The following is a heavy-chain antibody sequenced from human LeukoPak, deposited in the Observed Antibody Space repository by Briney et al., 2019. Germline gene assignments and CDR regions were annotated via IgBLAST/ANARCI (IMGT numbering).Heavy chain of an antibody. Sequence: SVKVSCKVSGYTLTELSMHWVRQAPGQGLEWMGGIIPIFGTANYAQKFQGRLTITADESTSTAYMELSSLRSEDTAVYYCARDLGGSGYCSGGSCYYMDVWGKGTTVTVSS. CDR3: ARDLGGSGYCSGGSCYYMDV. D-gene: IGHD2-15*01. J-gene: IGHJ6*03. CDR1: GYTLTELS. CDR2: IIPIFGTA. V-gene: IGHV1-69*13.